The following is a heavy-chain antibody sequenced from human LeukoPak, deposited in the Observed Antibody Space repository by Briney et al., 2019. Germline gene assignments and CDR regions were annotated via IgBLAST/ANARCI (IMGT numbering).Heavy chain of an antibody. CDR2: ISYDGSDK. V-gene: IGHV3-30*18. CDR3: AKDSQRSSVWGGWFDP. Sequence: PGGSLRLSCAASGFTFSTYGMHWVRQAPGKGLEWVAVISYDGSDKYYADSVKGRFTISRDNSKNTLYLQMNSLRAEDTAVYYCAKDSQRSSVWGGWFDPWGQGTLVTVSS. D-gene: IGHD6-25*01. J-gene: IGHJ5*02. CDR1: GFTFSTYG.